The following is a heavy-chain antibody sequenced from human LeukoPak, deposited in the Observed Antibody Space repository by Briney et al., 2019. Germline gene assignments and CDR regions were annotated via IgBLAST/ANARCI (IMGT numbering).Heavy chain of an antibody. CDR3: ARAQESYDILTGYYPNYFDY. CDR2: ISGSGGST. Sequence: GGSLRLSCAAAGFTFSNYGMSWVRQAPGKGLEWVSAISGSGGSTYYADSVKGRFTISRDNSKNTLYLQMNSLRADGTAVYYCARAQESYDILTGYYPNYFDYWGQGTLVTVSS. D-gene: IGHD3-9*01. J-gene: IGHJ4*02. CDR1: GFTFSNYG. V-gene: IGHV3-23*01.